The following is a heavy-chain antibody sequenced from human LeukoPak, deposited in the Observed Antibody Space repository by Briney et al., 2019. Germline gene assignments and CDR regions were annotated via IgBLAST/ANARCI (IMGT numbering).Heavy chain of an antibody. Sequence: SVKVSCKASGGTFSSYAISWVRQAPGQGLEWMGRIIPILGIANYAQKFQGKVTITADKSTSTAYMELSSLRSEDTAVYYCARERFDSSGNYFHYWGQGTLVTVSS. D-gene: IGHD3-22*01. J-gene: IGHJ4*02. CDR2: IIPILGIA. V-gene: IGHV1-69*04. CDR3: ARERFDSSGNYFHY. CDR1: GGTFSSYA.